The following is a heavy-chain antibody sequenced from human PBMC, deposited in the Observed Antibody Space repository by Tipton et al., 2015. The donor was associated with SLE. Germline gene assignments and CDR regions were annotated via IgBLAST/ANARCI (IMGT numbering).Heavy chain of an antibody. D-gene: IGHD2-2*01. V-gene: IGHV4-59*08. CDR2: IHYSGFT. CDR3: ARHGYGPAATSYYFDP. J-gene: IGHJ4*02. CDR1: GDSIGRYF. Sequence: TLSLTCTVSGDSIGRYFWSWIRQPPGKGLEWIGYIHYSGFTNYNPSLKSRLAISVDPSQNQFSLRLNSLTAADTAVYFCARHGYGPAATSYYFDPWGQGTLVTVSS.